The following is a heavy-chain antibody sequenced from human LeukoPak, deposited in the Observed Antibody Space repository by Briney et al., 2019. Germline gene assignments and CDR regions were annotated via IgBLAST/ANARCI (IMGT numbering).Heavy chain of an antibody. CDR3: ARGGPNWGYYFDY. CDR2: IYHSGST. Sequence: SETLSLTCTVSGYSISSGYYWGWIRQPPGKGLEWIGSIYHSGSTYYNPSLKSRVTISVDTSKNQFSLKLSSVTAADTAVYYCARGGPNWGYYFDYWGQGTLVTVSS. D-gene: IGHD7-27*01. V-gene: IGHV4-38-2*02. J-gene: IGHJ4*02. CDR1: GYSISSGYY.